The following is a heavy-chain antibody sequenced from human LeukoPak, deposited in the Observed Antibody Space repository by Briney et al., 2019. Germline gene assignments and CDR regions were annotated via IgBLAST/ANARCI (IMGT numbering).Heavy chain of an antibody. Sequence: PGVSLRLSCAASGFTLRSYGMHWVRLAPRTGLEGVAVISYDGSNHYYADSEKGRFTISRDNSKNTLYLQMNSLRAEDTAVYYCAKDFSRVAVAGTDYWGQGTLVSVSS. V-gene: IGHV3-30*18. CDR1: GFTLRSYG. D-gene: IGHD6-19*01. CDR3: AKDFSRVAVAGTDY. CDR2: ISYDGSNH. J-gene: IGHJ4*02.